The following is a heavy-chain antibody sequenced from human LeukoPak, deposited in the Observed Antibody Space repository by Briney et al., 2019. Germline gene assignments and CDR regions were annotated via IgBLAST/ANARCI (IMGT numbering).Heavy chain of an antibody. Sequence: PSETLSLTCAVYGGSFSGYYWSWIRQPPGKGLEWIGEINHSGSTNYNPSLKSRVTISVDTSKNQFSLKLSFVTAADTAVYYCARSRYCSSTIGYSFDYWGQGTLVTVSS. CDR3: ARSRYCSSTIGYSFDY. CDR1: GGSFSGYY. D-gene: IGHD2-2*01. V-gene: IGHV4-34*01. J-gene: IGHJ4*02. CDR2: INHSGST.